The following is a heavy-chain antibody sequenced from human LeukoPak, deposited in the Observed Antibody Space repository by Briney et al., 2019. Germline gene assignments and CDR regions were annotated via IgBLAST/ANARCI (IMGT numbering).Heavy chain of an antibody. Sequence: GGSLRLSCAAPGFTFDDYGMSWVRQAPGKGLEWVSGINWNGGSTGYADSVKGRFTISRDNAKNSLYLQMNSLRAEDTALYHCARDLALGWFDPWGQGTLVTVSS. D-gene: IGHD1-26*01. V-gene: IGHV3-20*01. CDR3: ARDLALGWFDP. CDR2: INWNGGST. J-gene: IGHJ5*02. CDR1: GFTFDDYG.